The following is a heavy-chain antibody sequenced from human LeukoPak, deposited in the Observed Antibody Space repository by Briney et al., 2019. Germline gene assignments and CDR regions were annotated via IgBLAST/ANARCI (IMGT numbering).Heavy chain of an antibody. CDR3: ARDRKYYYHMEV. V-gene: IGHV4-59*11. J-gene: IGHJ6*03. D-gene: IGHD1-14*01. CDR1: GGSISSHY. Sequence: SETLSLTCTVSGGSISSHYWSWIRQPPGKGLEWIGSIYHSGSTYYNPSLKSRVTISVDTSKNQFSLRLSSLTAADTALYYCARDRKYYYHMEVWGKGTTVTVSS. CDR2: IYHSGST.